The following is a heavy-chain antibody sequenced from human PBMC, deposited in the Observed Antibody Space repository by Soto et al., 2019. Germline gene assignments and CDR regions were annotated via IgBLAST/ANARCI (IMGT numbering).Heavy chain of an antibody. CDR2: IYSSGST. J-gene: IGHJ4*02. Sequence: EVQLVETGGGLIQPGGSLRLSCAASGCTVSSNYMSWVRQAPGKGLEWVSIIYSSGSTHYAPSVKGRFTISRDNSKNTLYLQMNSLSAEDTAVYYCARGPNVYDHRGYYYYWGQGTLVTVSP. CDR1: GCTVSSNY. CDR3: ARGPNVYDHRGYYYY. V-gene: IGHV3-53*02. D-gene: IGHD3-22*01.